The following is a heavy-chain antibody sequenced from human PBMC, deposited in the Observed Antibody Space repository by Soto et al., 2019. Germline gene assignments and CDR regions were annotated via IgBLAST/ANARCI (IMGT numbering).Heavy chain of an antibody. D-gene: IGHD3-3*01. V-gene: IGHV4-34*01. CDR3: AGLTYYDFWSGYFEPHDASDI. Sequence: SETLSLTCAVYGGSFSGYYWSWIRQPPGKGLEWIGEINDSGSTNYNPSLKSRFTISVDTSKNQFSLRLSSVTVADKGVYYCAGLTYYDFWSGYFEPHDASDIWGQGTMVTVSS. CDR2: INDSGST. J-gene: IGHJ3*02. CDR1: GGSFSGYY.